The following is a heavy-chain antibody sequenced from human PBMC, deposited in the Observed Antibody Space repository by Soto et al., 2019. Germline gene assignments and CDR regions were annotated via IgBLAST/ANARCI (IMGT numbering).Heavy chain of an antibody. Sequence: SVKVSCKASGGTFSSYAISWVPQAPGQGLEWMGGIIPIFGTANYAQKFQGRVTITADESTSTAYMELSSLRSEDTAVYYCARVISGWYYFDYWGQGTLVTVSS. CDR3: ARVISGWYYFDY. V-gene: IGHV1-69*13. CDR2: IIPIFGTA. CDR1: GGTFSSYA. J-gene: IGHJ4*02. D-gene: IGHD6-19*01.